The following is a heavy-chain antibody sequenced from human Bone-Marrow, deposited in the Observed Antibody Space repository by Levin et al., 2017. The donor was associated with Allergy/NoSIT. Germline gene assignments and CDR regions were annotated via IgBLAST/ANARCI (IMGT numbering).Heavy chain of an antibody. V-gene: IGHV3-53*01. Sequence: AGGSLRLSCAASGFTVSSNYMTWVRQAPGKGLEWVSILYSGGSKYYADSVKGRFTISRDNSKNTLFLQMNSLRAEDTAVYYCARLWFGESSLFEYWGQGTLVTVSS. CDR3: ARLWFGESSLFEY. CDR1: GFTVSSNY. D-gene: IGHD3-10*01. J-gene: IGHJ4*02. CDR2: LYSGGSK.